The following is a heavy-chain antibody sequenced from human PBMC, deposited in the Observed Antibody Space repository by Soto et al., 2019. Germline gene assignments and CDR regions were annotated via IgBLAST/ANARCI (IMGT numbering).Heavy chain of an antibody. Sequence: PGGSLRLSCVASGCTFSVYSMNWVRQAPGKGLEWVSYISSSSTIYYADSVKGRFTISRDNSKNTLDLQMNSLRAEDTAVYYCAKGNYDISGPSLNCFDPXXQGTLVTVSS. CDR2: ISSSSTI. V-gene: IGHV3-48*01. CDR1: GCTFSVYS. D-gene: IGHD3-22*01. J-gene: IGHJ5*02. CDR3: AKGNYDISGPSLNCFDP.